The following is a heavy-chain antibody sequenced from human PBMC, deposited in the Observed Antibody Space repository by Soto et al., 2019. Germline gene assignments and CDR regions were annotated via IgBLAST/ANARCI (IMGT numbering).Heavy chain of an antibody. CDR2: IYHSGST. D-gene: IGHD2-15*01. V-gene: IGHV4-30-2*01. CDR3: ARGQGYCSGGSCYNWFDP. CDR1: GGSISSGGYS. Sequence: SETLSLTCAVSGGSISSGGYSWSWIRQPPGKGLEWIGYIYHSGSTYYNPSLKSRVTISVDRSKNQFSLKLSSVTAADTAVYYCARGQGYCSGGSCYNWFDPWGQGTLVTVSS. J-gene: IGHJ5*02.